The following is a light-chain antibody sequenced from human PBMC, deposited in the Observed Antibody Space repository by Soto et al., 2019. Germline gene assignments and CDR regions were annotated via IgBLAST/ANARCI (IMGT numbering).Light chain of an antibody. J-gene: IGKJ3*01. Sequence: EIVLTQSPGTLSLSPGERATLSCRASQSVASSHLARYRQKPGQTPRLLIYDASSRATGIPDRISGSGSGTDFPLTISRLQTQDFAVYYCQQYGSAPFTFGPGTKVDLK. V-gene: IGKV3-20*01. CDR2: DAS. CDR1: QSVASSH. CDR3: QQYGSAPFT.